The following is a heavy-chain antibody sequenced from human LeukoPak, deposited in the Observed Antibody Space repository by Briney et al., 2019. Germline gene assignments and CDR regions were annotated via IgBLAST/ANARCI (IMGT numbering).Heavy chain of an antibody. V-gene: IGHV3-48*02. Sequence: PGGSLRLSCAASGFTFSSYSMNWVRPAPGKGLEWVSYISSSSSTIYYADSVKGRFTISRDNAKNSLYLQMNSLRDEDTAVYYCASFGEFHDYYYYGMDVWGQGTTVTVSS. J-gene: IGHJ6*02. CDR2: ISSSSSTI. CDR1: GFTFSSYS. CDR3: ASFGEFHDYYYYGMDV. D-gene: IGHD3-10*01.